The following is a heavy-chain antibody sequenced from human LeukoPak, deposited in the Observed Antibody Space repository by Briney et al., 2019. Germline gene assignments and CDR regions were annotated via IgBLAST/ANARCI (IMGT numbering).Heavy chain of an antibody. CDR2: ITSSSSHI. CDR1: GFTFSSYS. J-gene: IGHJ6*03. D-gene: IGHD4-11*01. CDR3: ARVKMGATVTTFHYYCMDV. V-gene: IGHV3-21*06. Sequence: GSLRLSCEASGFTFSSYSMDWVRQAPGKGLERVSSITSSSSHIYYADSVKGRFTISRDNAKNSVYLQMNSLRAEDTAVYYCARVKMGATVTTFHYYCMDVWGVGTTVTVSS.